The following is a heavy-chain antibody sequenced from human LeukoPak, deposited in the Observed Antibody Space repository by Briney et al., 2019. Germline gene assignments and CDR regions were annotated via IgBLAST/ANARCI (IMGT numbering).Heavy chain of an antibody. Sequence: PSETLSLTCNVSGGSISRFSWSWIRQSAGKGLVWIGRIYTSGTTNYNPSLKSRVTMSVDTSKNQFSLKLSSVTAADTAVYYCARVGYDYVWGSYPQGDYFDYWGQGTLVTVSS. CDR1: GGSISRFS. V-gene: IGHV4-4*07. D-gene: IGHD3-16*02. CDR2: IYTSGTT. J-gene: IGHJ4*02. CDR3: ARVGYDYVWGSYPQGDYFDY.